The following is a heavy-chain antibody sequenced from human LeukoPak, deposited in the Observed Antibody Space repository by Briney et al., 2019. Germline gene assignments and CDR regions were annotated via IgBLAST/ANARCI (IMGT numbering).Heavy chain of an antibody. J-gene: IGHJ5*02. V-gene: IGHV4-59*12. CDR2: IYYSGIT. D-gene: IGHD6-19*01. Sequence: PTETLSLTCTVSGGSITNYYWSWIRQPPGKGLEWIGYIYYSGITNYNPSLKSRVAISLDTSKNQFSLKLSSVTAADTAVYYCARGSLGQWLAPWGQGTLVTVSS. CDR3: ARGSLGQWLAP. CDR1: GGSITNYY.